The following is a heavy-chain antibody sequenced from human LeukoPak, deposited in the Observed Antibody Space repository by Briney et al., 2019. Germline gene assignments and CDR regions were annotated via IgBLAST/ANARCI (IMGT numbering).Heavy chain of an antibody. CDR1: GGTFSSHA. CDR3: ARDLGRDGHRGLDY. Sequence: SVKVSCKASGGTFSSHAISWVRQAPGQGLEWMGGIIPIFGTANYAQKFQGRVTITTDESTSTAYMELSSLRSEDTAVYYCARDLGRDGHRGLDYWGQGTLVTVSS. V-gene: IGHV1-69*05. J-gene: IGHJ4*02. D-gene: IGHD5-24*01. CDR2: IIPIFGTA.